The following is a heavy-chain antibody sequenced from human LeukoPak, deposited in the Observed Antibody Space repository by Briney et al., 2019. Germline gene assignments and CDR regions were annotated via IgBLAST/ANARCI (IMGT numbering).Heavy chain of an antibody. CDR3: ARGGSHIYYYYMDV. D-gene: IGHD3-10*01. CDR2: ISSSSSTI. J-gene: IGHJ6*03. V-gene: IGHV3-48*01. Sequence: PGGSLRLSCAASGFTFSSYSMNWVRQAPGKGLEWVSYISSSSSTIYYADSVKGRFTISRDNAKNSLYLQMNSLRAEDTAVYYCARGGSHIYYYYMDVWGKGTTVTVSS. CDR1: GFTFSSYS.